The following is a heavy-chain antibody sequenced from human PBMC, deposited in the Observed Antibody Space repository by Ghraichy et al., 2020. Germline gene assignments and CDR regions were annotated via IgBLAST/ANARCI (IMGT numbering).Heavy chain of an antibody. CDR2: IYSSGSA. D-gene: IGHD1-1*01. Sequence: SETLSLTCTVSGGSISTYYWSWIRQPPGKGLEWIGYIYSSGSANCNPSLKSRVTLSIDTSKNQFSLNLSSVTAAATAVYFCARHREGIRYNVDYWGQGTLVTVSS. CDR1: GGSISTYY. CDR3: ARHREGIRYNVDY. J-gene: IGHJ4*02. V-gene: IGHV4-59*08.